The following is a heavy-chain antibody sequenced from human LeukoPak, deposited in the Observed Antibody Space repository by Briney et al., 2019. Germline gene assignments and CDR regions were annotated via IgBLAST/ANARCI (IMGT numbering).Heavy chain of an antibody. CDR1: GYTFSDYY. Sequence: ASVKVSCKPSGYTFSDYYIHWVRQAPGQGLEWMGWINPSNGVTKYAQKFEGSVTMTRDTSLSTAYMELSRVRPDDTVVYFCARDHYDVSTAYPARAIDHWGQGTLVTVSS. J-gene: IGHJ4*02. CDR2: INPSNGVT. V-gene: IGHV1-2*04. CDR3: ARDHYDVSTAYPARAIDH. D-gene: IGHD3-9*01.